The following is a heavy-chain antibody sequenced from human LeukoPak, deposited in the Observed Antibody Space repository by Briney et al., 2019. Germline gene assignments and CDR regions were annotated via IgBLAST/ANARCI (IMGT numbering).Heavy chain of an antibody. Sequence: SSVKVSCQASVGTFSSYAISWVRPAPAQGLEGMGGIIPIFGTANYAQKFQGRVTITADKSTSTAYMELSSLRSEDTAVYYCARSRYCSGGSCPYYYYYMDVWGKGTTVTVSS. V-gene: IGHV1-69*06. J-gene: IGHJ6*03. D-gene: IGHD2-15*01. CDR1: VGTFSSYA. CDR3: ARSRYCSGGSCPYYYYYMDV. CDR2: IIPIFGTA.